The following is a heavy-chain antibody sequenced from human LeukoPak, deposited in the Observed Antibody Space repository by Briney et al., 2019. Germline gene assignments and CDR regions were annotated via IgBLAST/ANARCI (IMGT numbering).Heavy chain of an antibody. Sequence: ASVKVSCKASGYTFTSYGISWVRQAPGQGLEWMGWISAYNGNTNYAQKFQGRVTMTRDTSISTPYMELSRLRSDDTAVYYCARDRTRYYYSYMDVWGKGTAVTISS. CDR1: GYTFTSYG. J-gene: IGHJ6*03. CDR3: ARDRTRYYYSYMDV. V-gene: IGHV1-18*01. D-gene: IGHD1-14*01. CDR2: ISAYNGNT.